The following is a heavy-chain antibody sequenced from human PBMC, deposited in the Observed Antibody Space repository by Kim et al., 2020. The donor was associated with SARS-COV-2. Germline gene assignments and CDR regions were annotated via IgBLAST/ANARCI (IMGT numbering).Heavy chain of an antibody. CDR1: GFSFSDSA. V-gene: IGHV3-73*01. CDR2: ICSNANSSAT. Sequence: GGSLRLSCAASGFSFSDSAMHWVRQASGKGLEWVCRICSNANSSATTYAASVKGRFTISRDDSKNAAYLHIHSLKTEDTAVYSCIRLPGTTLSFLDAFD. D-gene: IGHD3-3*02. J-gene: IGHJ3*02. CDR3: IRLPGTTLSFLDAFD.